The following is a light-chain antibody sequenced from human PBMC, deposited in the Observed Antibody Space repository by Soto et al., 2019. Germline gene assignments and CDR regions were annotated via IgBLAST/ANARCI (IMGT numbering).Light chain of an antibody. J-gene: IGLJ1*01. CDR2: DVT. CDR1: SSEVGGYNY. V-gene: IGLV2-14*03. Sequence: QSVLTQPASVSGSPGQSITISCTGTSSEVGGYNYASWYQHHPGKAPKLIIYDVTNRPSGVSNPFSGSKSGNTASLTISGLQPEDEADYYCSSYTTSNTRQIVFGTGTKVTVL. CDR3: SSYTTSNTRQIV.